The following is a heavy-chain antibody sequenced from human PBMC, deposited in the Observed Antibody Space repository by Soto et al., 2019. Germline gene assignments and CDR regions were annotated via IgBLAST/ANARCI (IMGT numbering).Heavy chain of an antibody. J-gene: IGHJ4*02. CDR1: GFTFSSYV. V-gene: IGHV3-33*01. D-gene: IGHD6-19*01. CDR3: ARDLIRYSSGWPFDY. Sequence: PGGSLRLSCAASGFTFSSYVMHGVRQAPGKGLEWVAVIWYDGSNKYYADSVKGRFTISRDNSKNTLYLQMNSLRAEDTAVYYCARDLIRYSSGWPFDYWGQGTLVTVSS. CDR2: IWYDGSNK.